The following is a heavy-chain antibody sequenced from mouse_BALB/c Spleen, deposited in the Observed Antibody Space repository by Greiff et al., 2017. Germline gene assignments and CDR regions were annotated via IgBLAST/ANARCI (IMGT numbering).Heavy chain of an antibody. CDR2: IDPENGNT. Sequence: VQLQQSGAELVRPGALVKLSCKASGFNIKDYYMNWVKQRPEQGLEWIGWIDPENGNTIYDPKFQGKASITADTSSNTAYLQLSSLTSEDTAVYYCAIYDGYLFAYWGQGTLVTVSA. CDR1: GFNIKDYY. D-gene: IGHD2-3*01. V-gene: IGHV14-1*02. CDR3: AIYDGYLFAY. J-gene: IGHJ3*01.